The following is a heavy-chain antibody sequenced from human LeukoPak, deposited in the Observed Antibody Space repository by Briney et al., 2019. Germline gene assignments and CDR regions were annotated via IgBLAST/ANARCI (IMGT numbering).Heavy chain of an antibody. CDR3: ARLQPYDCSSTSCLSYYFDY. Sequence: SETLSLTCAVYGGSFSGYYWSWIRQPPGKGLEWIGYIYYSGSTNYNPSLKSRVTISVDTSKNQFSLKLSSVTAADTAVYYCARLQPYDCSSTSCLSYYFDYWGQGTLVTVSS. D-gene: IGHD2-2*01. CDR1: GGSFSGYY. J-gene: IGHJ4*02. CDR2: IYYSGST. V-gene: IGHV4-59*08.